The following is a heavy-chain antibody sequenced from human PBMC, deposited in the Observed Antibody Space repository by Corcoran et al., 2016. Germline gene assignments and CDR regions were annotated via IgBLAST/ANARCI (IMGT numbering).Heavy chain of an antibody. CDR3: ARERSSGLDY. CDR1: VGSISTYY. D-gene: IGHD3-22*01. CDR2: VYYSGST. J-gene: IGHJ4*02. Sequence: QVQLQESGPGLVKPSETLSLTCTVSVGSISTYYRSWIRQPPGKALEWIGHVYYSGSTNYNPALKSRVTISVDTSKNQLSLKMSSVTAADTAVYYCARERSSGLDYWGQGTLVTVSS. V-gene: IGHV4-59*01.